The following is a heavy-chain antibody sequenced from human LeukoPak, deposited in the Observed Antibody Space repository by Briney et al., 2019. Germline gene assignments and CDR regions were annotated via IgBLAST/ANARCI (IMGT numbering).Heavy chain of an antibody. CDR2: IYYSGST. Sequence: PSETLSLTCTVSGGSISSYYWSWIRQPPGKGLEWIGYIYYSGSTNYNPSLKSRVTISVDTSKNQFSLKLSSVTAADTAVYYCATSNSYGHQFFDYWGQGTLVTVSS. V-gene: IGHV4-59*01. CDR3: ATSNSYGHQFFDY. J-gene: IGHJ4*02. CDR1: GGSISSYY. D-gene: IGHD5-18*01.